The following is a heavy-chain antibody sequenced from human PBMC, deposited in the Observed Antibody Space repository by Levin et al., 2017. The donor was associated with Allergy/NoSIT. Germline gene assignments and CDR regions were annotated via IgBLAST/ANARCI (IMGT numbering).Heavy chain of an antibody. Sequence: GASVKVSCKVSGYTLTELSMHWVRQAPGKGLEWMGGFDPEDGETIYAQKFQGRVTMTEDTSTDTAYMELSSLRSEDTAVYYCATGGRYGDYVKELDYWGQGTLVTVSS. V-gene: IGHV1-24*01. CDR1: GYTLTELS. CDR2: FDPEDGET. D-gene: IGHD4-17*01. CDR3: ATGGRYGDYVKELDY. J-gene: IGHJ4*02.